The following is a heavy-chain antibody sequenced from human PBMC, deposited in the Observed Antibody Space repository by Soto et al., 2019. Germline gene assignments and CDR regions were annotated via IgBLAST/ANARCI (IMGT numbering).Heavy chain of an antibody. CDR2: INPGGGST. CDR1: GYTFTHYD. V-gene: IGHV1-46*01. D-gene: IGHD6-19*01. CDR3: AREVSSGRAY. J-gene: IGHJ4*02. Sequence: QVQLVQSGAEVKKPGASVKVSCKASGYTFTHYDMHWVRQAPGQGLEWMGIINPGGGSTNYAQKFQGRVTMTRDTSTSTVYMELSSLRSDDTAVYYCAREVSSGRAYWGQGTLVTVSS.